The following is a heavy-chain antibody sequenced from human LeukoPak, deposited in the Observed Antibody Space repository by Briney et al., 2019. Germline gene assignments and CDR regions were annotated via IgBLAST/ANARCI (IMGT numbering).Heavy chain of an antibody. CDR3: ARELVVPAATVADAFDI. Sequence: SETLSLTCTVSGGSISSGDYYWSWIRQPPGKGLEWIGYIYYSESTYYNPSPKSRVTISVYTSKNQFSLRLSSVTAADTAVYYCARELVVPAATVADAFDIWGQGTMVTVSS. CDR2: IYYSEST. D-gene: IGHD2-2*01. J-gene: IGHJ3*02. V-gene: IGHV4-30-4*01. CDR1: GGSISSGDYY.